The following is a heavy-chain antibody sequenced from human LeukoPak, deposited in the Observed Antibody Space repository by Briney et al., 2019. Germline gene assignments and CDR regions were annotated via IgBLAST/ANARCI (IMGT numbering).Heavy chain of an antibody. CDR2: VSYGGSNK. CDR3: AKANSGSYSEFDY. Sequence: GRSLRLSCAASGFTFSSYGMHWVRQAPGKGLEWVAVVSYGGSNKYYADSVKGRFTISRDNSKNTLYLQMNTLRAEDTAVYYCAKANSGSYSEFDYWGQGPLATVSS. J-gene: IGHJ4*02. CDR1: GFTFSSYG. V-gene: IGHV3-30*18. D-gene: IGHD1-26*01.